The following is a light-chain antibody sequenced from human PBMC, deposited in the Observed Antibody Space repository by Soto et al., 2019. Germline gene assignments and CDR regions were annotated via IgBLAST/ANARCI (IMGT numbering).Light chain of an antibody. Sequence: DIQLTQSPSFLSASVGDRVTITCRASQGIRSYLAWYQQRPGKAPELLIYGASTLRPGGASRFSGSGSGTEFTLTISSLQHEDVATYFCQQLNTFPPFFTFGPGTKVDIK. CDR3: QQLNTFPPFFT. J-gene: IGKJ3*01. CDR1: QGIRSY. V-gene: IGKV1-9*01. CDR2: GAS.